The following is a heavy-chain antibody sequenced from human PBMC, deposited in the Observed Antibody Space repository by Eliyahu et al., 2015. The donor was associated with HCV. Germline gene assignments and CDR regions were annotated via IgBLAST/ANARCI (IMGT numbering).Heavy chain of an antibody. V-gene: IGHV1-69*01. CDR2: IIPIXGTT. D-gene: IGHD3-22*01. CDR1: GGXFRNSA. J-gene: IGHJ5*01. Sequence: HLVQSGAEVKKPGSSVKVSCKASGGXFRNSAINWVRQAPGQGLEWXGGIIPIXGTTNXAQRFQGRVTFTADESTNTAYMELSSLRSDDTAEYYCATRDPDYYDASGYFSSFLADSWGRGTLVSVSS. CDR3: ATRDPDYYDASGYFSSFLADS.